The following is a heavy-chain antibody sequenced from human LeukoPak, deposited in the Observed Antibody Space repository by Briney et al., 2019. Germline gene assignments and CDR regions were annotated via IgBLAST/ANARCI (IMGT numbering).Heavy chain of an antibody. CDR2: IYYSGST. CDR1: GGSISSSSHY. CDR3: ARERGLHGYPFDP. J-gene: IGHJ5*02. D-gene: IGHD5-18*01. Sequence: SETLSLTCTVSGGSISSSSHYGGWIRQPPGKGLEWIGTIYYSGSTYYNPSLKSRVTISVDTSKNQFSLKLSSVTAADTAVYYCARERGLHGYPFDPWGQGTLVTVSS. V-gene: IGHV4-39*07.